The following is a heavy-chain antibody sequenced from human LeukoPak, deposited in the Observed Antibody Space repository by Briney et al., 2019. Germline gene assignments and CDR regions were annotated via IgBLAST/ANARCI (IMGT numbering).Heavy chain of an antibody. CDR1: GFTFSSYG. Sequence: GRSLRLSCAASGFTFSSYGMHWVRQAPGKGLEWVAVISYDGSNKYYADSVKGRFTISRDNSKNTLYLQMNSLRAEDTAVYYCAKEQRMVRGVIIYYFDYWGQGTLVTVSS. CDR2: ISYDGSNK. V-gene: IGHV3-30*19. J-gene: IGHJ4*02. CDR3: AKEQRMVRGVIIYYFDY. D-gene: IGHD3-10*01.